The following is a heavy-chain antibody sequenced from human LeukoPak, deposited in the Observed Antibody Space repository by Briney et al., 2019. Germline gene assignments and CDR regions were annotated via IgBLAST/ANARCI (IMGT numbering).Heavy chain of an antibody. D-gene: IGHD6-19*01. Sequence: GGSLRLSCAASGFTFSSYARSWVRQAPGKGLEWVSMLYSGGTTYYADSVKGRFTISRDNSKNSLYLQMNSLRAEDTAVYYCARGHIAVAGHYGAGPSDSWGQGTLVTVSP. CDR3: ARGHIAVAGHYGAGPSDS. CDR2: LYSGGTT. CDR1: GFTFSSYA. V-gene: IGHV3-53*01. J-gene: IGHJ4*02.